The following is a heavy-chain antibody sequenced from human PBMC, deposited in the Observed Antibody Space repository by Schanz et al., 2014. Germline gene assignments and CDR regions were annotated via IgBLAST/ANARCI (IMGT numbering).Heavy chain of an antibody. Sequence: QVQLVQSGPEVKKPGSSVKVSCQAFGDTFSKYNIMWVRQVPGQGLEWLGRIMPLRGIGNNAWKFQDRLTITADKSMNITYMELSSLGTEDTAVYYCTRLRRADPNGFDVWGQGTTSTVS. CDR3: TRLRRADPNGFDV. D-gene: IGHD6-19*01. CDR1: GDTFSKYN. J-gene: IGHJ6*02. CDR2: IMPLRGIG. V-gene: IGHV1-69*02.